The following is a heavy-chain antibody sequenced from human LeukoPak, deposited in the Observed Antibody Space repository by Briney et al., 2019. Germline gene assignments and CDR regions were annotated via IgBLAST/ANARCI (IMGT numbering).Heavy chain of an antibody. D-gene: IGHD6-13*01. CDR2: ITGSGDTT. CDR3: AKDLRGPAAGTWYFDL. V-gene: IGHV3-23*01. CDR1: GFTFSSYS. J-gene: IGHJ2*01. Sequence: GGSLRLSCAASGFTFSSYSMNWVRQAPGKGLEWVSAITGSGDTTYSSDSVKGRFTISRDNSKNTLYLQMNSLTAEDTALYYCAKDLRGPAAGTWYFDLWGRGTLVTVFS.